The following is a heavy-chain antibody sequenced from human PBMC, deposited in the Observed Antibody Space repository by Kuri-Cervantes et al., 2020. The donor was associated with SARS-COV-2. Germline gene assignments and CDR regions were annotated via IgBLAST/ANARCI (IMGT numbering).Heavy chain of an antibody. J-gene: IGHJ4*02. CDR1: GFTASNTY. CDR2: IYGVGSI. D-gene: IGHD1-26*01. CDR3: AKGGAALQDYFDY. Sequence: GGSLRLSCAVSGFTASNTYMSWVRQAPGRGLEWVSLIYGVGSIYYADSVWGRFAISRHDSKNTVYLQMNSLRAEDTAVYYCAKGGAALQDYFDYWGQGTLVTVSS. V-gene: IGHV3-53*01.